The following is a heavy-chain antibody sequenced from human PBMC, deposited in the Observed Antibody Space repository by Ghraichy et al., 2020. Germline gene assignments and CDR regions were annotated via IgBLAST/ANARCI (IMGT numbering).Heavy chain of an antibody. V-gene: IGHV3-66*01. D-gene: IGHD6-19*01. CDR3: ARTRRLSSGWSFEGSYYFDY. CDR1: GFTVSSNY. CDR2: IYSGGST. J-gene: IGHJ4*02. Sequence: GGSLRLSCAASGFTVSSNYMSWVRQAPGKGLEWVSVIYSGGSTYYADSVKGRFTISRDNSKNTLYLLMNSLRAEDTAVYYCARTRRLSSGWSFEGSYYFDYWGQGTLVTVSS.